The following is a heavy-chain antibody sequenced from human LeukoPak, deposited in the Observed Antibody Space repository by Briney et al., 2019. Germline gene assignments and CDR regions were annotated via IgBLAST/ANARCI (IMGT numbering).Heavy chain of an antibody. CDR2: IGGRGGST. D-gene: IGHD3-16*01. Sequence: GGSLRLSCAAPGFRFSDFTMTWVRQAPGKGPEWVSAIGGRGGSTYYADSVGGRFTISRDNSKDMVYLQMNSLKVEDTATYYWGKEGGAWGQGTKVTVSS. CDR1: GFRFSDFT. CDR3: GKEGGA. V-gene: IGHV3-23*01. J-gene: IGHJ5*02.